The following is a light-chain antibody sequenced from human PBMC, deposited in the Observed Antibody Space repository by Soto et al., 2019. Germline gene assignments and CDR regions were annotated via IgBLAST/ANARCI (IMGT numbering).Light chain of an antibody. CDR1: SSDVGGYNY. CDR2: DVS. CDR3: GSYTTSTTYV. Sequence: QSALTQPRSVSGSPGQSVTISCTGTSSDVGGYNYVSWYQQRPGKAPKLMIYDVSKRPSGVPDRFSGSKSGNTASLTISGLQAEDEADYYCGSYTTSTTYVFATGTKVTVL. V-gene: IGLV2-11*01. J-gene: IGLJ1*01.